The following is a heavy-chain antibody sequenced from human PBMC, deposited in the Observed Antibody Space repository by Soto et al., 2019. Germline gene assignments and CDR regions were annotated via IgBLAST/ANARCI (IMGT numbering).Heavy chain of an antibody. D-gene: IGHD3-16*01. CDR2: IYDSGGT. V-gene: IGHV4-4*02. Sequence: SETLSLTCAVSNGSISSSNWWSWVRQPPGKGLEWIGQIYDSGGTNYNPSLKSRVTISVDKSKNQFSLKLSSVTAADTAVYYCARDLRLGYFDYWGQGTLVTVSS. CDR3: ARDLRLGYFDY. CDR1: NGSISSSNW. J-gene: IGHJ4*02.